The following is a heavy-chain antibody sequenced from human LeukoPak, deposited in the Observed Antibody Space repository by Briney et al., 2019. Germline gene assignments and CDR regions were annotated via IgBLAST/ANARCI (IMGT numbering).Heavy chain of an antibody. V-gene: IGHV3-7*01. CDR3: ARDWRGGYLLD. J-gene: IGHJ4*02. D-gene: IGHD3-22*01. CDR2: IKQDGSEK. CDR1: GFTYSSYW. Sequence: GGSLRLSCAASGFTYSSYWMSWVSQAPGKGLEWVANIKQDGSEKYYVDSVKGRFTISRDNAKNSLYLQMNSLRAEDTAVYYCARDWRGGYLLDWGQGTLVTVSS.